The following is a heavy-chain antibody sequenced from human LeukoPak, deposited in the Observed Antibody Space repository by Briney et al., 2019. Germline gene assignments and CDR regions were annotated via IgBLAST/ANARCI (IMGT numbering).Heavy chain of an antibody. CDR2: ISGSGGST. J-gene: IGHJ4*02. D-gene: IGHD3-10*01. Sequence: GGSLRLSCAASVFTFSSYAMSWVRQAPGKGLEWVSAISGSGGSTYYADSVKGRFTISRDNSKNTLYLQMNSLRAEDTAVYYCAKGRARGVITVPFDYWGQGTLVTVSS. CDR1: VFTFSSYA. CDR3: AKGRARGVITVPFDY. V-gene: IGHV3-23*01.